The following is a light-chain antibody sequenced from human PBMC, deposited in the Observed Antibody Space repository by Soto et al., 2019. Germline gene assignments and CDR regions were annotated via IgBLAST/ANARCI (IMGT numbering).Light chain of an antibody. J-gene: IGKJ1*01. V-gene: IGKV1-5*03. CDR3: QHYNSYSEA. CDR1: QSIRNW. Sequence: DIQLTQSPPTLCASVAGGVTIXLRASQSIRNWLAWYQQKPGKVPKLLIYKASTLKSGVPSRFSGSGSGTEFTLTISSLQPDDFATYYCQHYNSYSEAFGQGTKVDIK. CDR2: KAS.